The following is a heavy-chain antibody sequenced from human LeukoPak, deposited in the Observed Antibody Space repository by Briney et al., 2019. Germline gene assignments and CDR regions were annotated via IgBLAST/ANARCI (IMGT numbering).Heavy chain of an antibody. CDR1: GYTFTGYY. D-gene: IGHD3-10*01. J-gene: IGHJ5*02. CDR3: ARVGAYPHNWFDP. Sequence: GASVKVSCKASGYTFTGYYIHWVRQAPGQGLEWIGWINPNSGGTNYAQKFQGRVTMTRDTSISTAYVELSSLKSDDTAVYYCARVGAYPHNWFDPWGQGTLVTVSS. V-gene: IGHV1-2*02. CDR2: INPNSGGT.